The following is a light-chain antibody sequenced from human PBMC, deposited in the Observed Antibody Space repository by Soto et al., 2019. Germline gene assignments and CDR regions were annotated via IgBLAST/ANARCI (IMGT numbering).Light chain of an antibody. CDR2: AAS. J-gene: IGKJ3*01. CDR3: QQYYSYPRT. Sequence: IRLTQSPSSFSASTGDRVTLTCRASQGISSYLAWYQQKPGKAPKLLIYAASTLQSGVPSRFSGSGSGTDFTLTISCLQSEDFATYYCQQYYSYPRTFGPGTKVD. CDR1: QGISSY. V-gene: IGKV1-8*01.